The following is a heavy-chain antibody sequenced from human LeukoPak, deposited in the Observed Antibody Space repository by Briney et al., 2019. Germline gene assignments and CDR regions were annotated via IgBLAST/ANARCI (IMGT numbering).Heavy chain of an antibody. CDR3: AKVHSSGWLFDY. V-gene: IGHV3-23*01. J-gene: IGHJ4*02. Sequence: GGPLRLSCAASGFTFSSYAMSWVRQAPGKGLEWVSGIIGSGGDTYYADSVKGRFTISRDNSKNTLYLQMNSLRAEDTAIYYCAKVHSSGWLFDYWGQGTLVTVSS. CDR1: GFTFSSYA. CDR2: IIGSGGDT. D-gene: IGHD6-19*01.